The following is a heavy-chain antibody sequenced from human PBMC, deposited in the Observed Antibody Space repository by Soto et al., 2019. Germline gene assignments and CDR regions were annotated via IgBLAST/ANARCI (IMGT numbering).Heavy chain of an antibody. D-gene: IGHD3-3*01. CDR3: ARGVRHYDFWSGYYQDFYYYYGMDV. CDR2: INPNSGGT. J-gene: IGHJ6*02. V-gene: IGHV1-2*04. CDR1: GYTFTGYY. Sequence: ASVKVSCKASGYTFTGYYMHWLRQAPGQGLEWMGWINPNSGGTNYAQKFQGWVTMTRDTSISTAYMELSRLRSDDTAVYYCARGVRHYDFWSGYYQDFYYYYGMDVWGQGTTVTVSS.